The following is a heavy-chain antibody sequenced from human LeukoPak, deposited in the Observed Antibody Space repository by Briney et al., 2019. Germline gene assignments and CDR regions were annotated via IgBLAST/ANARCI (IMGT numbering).Heavy chain of an antibody. Sequence: SETLSLTCTVSGGSISSYYWSWIRQPPGKGLEWIGYIYYSGSTNYNPSLKSRVTISVDTSKNQFSLKLSSVTAADTAVYYCARGRPNYYDYYYMDVWGKGTTVTVSS. CDR3: ARGRPNYYDYYYMDV. V-gene: IGHV4-59*12. CDR1: GGSISSYY. CDR2: IYYSGST. J-gene: IGHJ6*03.